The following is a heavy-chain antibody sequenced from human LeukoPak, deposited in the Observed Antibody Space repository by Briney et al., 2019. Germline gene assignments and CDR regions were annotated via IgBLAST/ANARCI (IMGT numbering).Heavy chain of an antibody. Sequence: PGGSLRLSCAASGFTFEDYGMSWVRQAPGKGLEWVSTINWDGDDTVYADSVKGGFTISRDNARNSLYLQLNSLRAEDTAFYYCAKLDIAAAGEWGQGTLVTVSS. J-gene: IGHJ4*02. V-gene: IGHV3-20*04. D-gene: IGHD6-13*01. CDR1: GFTFEDYG. CDR3: AKLDIAAAGE. CDR2: INWDGDDT.